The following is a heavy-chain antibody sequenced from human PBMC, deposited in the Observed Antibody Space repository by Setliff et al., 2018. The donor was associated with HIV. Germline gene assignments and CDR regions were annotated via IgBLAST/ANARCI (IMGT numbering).Heavy chain of an antibody. CDR3: ARDPHPNGGSEDAFSMASTGGYYNMDV. J-gene: IGHJ6*03. CDR2: ISSTSTTI. CDR1: GFTFSSHS. D-gene: IGHD7-27*01. Sequence: GGSLRLSCAASGFTFSSHSMNWVRQAPGKGLEWVSYISSTSTTIFLADSVKGRFTISRDNVKNSLYLQMSSLRGEDTAVYYCARDPHPNGGSEDAFSMASTGGYYNMDVWGKGTTVTVSS. V-gene: IGHV3-48*01.